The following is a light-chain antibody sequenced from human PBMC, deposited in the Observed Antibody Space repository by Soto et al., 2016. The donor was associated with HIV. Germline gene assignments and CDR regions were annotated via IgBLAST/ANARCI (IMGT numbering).Light chain of an antibody. J-gene: IGKJ2*02. V-gene: IGKV1-5*03. CDR2: KAS. CDR1: QDITTW. Sequence: DIQMTQSPSTLSTSVGDRVTITCRASQDITTWLAWYQQKPGKPPNLLIYKASNLQNGVPSRFSGSGSETDFTLIISSLQPEDFATYYCQQSYSTLCTFGQGTKLEIK. CDR3: QQSYSTLCT.